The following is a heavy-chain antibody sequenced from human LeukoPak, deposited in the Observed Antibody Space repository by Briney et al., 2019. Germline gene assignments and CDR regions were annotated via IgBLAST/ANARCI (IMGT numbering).Heavy chain of an antibody. CDR2: IYHSGST. Sequence: PSETLSLTCTVSGGSISSSSYYWGWIRQPPGKGLEWIVSIYHSGSTYYNPSLKSRVTISVDTSKNQFSLKLSSVTAADTAVYYCARGRDDYGGNGPEFDYWGQGTLVTVSS. CDR3: ARGRDDYGGNGPEFDY. J-gene: IGHJ4*02. CDR1: GGSISSSSYY. V-gene: IGHV4-39*07. D-gene: IGHD4-23*01.